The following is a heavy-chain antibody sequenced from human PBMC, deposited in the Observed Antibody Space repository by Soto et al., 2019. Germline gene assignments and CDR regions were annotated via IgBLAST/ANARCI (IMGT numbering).Heavy chain of an antibody. V-gene: IGHV1-46*01. D-gene: IGHD2-21*01. CDR1: GYTFTKFH. Sequence: QVRLVQSGAEVKKPGASVKISCETSGYTFTKFHLHWVRQAPGQGLEWVGRINPAGGAANYAQPCQGRVYVTTETFTSTVYMQLSNLRSEHTAFYYCATEGDPRLYAATVFDYWGQGTLLSVSS. J-gene: IGHJ4*02. CDR2: INPAGGAA. CDR3: ATEGDPRLYAATVFDY.